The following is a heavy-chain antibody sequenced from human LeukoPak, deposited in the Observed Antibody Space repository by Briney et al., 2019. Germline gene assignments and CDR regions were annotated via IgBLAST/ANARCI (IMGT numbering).Heavy chain of an antibody. D-gene: IGHD2-2*01. CDR2: IWYDGSNK. V-gene: IGHV3-33*01. Sequence: PGGSLRLSCAASGFTFSSYGMHWVRQAPGKGLEWVAVIWYDGSNKYYADSVKGRFTISRDNSKSTLYLQMNSLRAEDTAVYYCARCSSTSCYFDYWGQGTLVTVSS. CDR3: ARCSSTSCYFDY. J-gene: IGHJ4*02. CDR1: GFTFSSYG.